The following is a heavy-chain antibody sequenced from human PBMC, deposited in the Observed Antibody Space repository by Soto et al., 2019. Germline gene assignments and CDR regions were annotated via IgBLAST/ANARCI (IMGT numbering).Heavy chain of an antibody. CDR1: GFTFSSYS. D-gene: IGHD1-1*01. CDR3: ARDRPTGALLGNYYYYYGMDV. J-gene: IGHJ6*02. Sequence: GGSLRLSCAASGFTFSSYSMNWVRQAPGKGLEWVSSISSSSSYIYYADKVKGRFTISRDNAKNSLYLQMNSLRAEDTAVYYCARDRPTGALLGNYYYYYGMDVWGQGTTVTVSS. V-gene: IGHV3-21*01. CDR2: ISSSSSYI.